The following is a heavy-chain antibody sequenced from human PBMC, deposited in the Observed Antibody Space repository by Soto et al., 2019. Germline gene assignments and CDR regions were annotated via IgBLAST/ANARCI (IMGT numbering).Heavy chain of an antibody. Sequence: QVQLVQSGAEVKKPGSSVKVSCKASGGTFSKSGISWVRQAPGQGLECMGVIMPTSGRPDYAQKFQGRVIITADESTSTAYMGLSGLTSEDTAVYYCARTAITGPSPPRGFFDLWGRGTLVTVSS. D-gene: IGHD1-20*01. V-gene: IGHV1-69*01. CDR2: IMPTSGRP. CDR1: GGTFSKSG. J-gene: IGHJ2*01. CDR3: ARTAITGPSPPRGFFDL.